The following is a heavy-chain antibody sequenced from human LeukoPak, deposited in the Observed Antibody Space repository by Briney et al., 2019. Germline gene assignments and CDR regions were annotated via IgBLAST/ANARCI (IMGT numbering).Heavy chain of an antibody. V-gene: IGHV1-18*01. D-gene: IGHD3-10*01. Sequence: ASVKVSCKASGGTFSSYAISWVRQAPGQGLEWMGWISAYNGNTNYAQKLQGRVTMTTDTSTSTAYMELRSLRSDDTAVYYCASGNTMVRGVITFDYWGQGTLVTVSS. J-gene: IGHJ4*02. CDR3: ASGNTMVRGVITFDY. CDR2: ISAYNGNT. CDR1: GGTFSSYA.